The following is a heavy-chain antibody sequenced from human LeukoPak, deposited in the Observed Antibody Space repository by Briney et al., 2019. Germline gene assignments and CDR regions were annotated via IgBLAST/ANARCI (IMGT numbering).Heavy chain of an antibody. CDR1: GASIRSYF. CDR2: ISYSGST. Sequence: SETLSLTCSVSGASIRSYFWSWIRQPPGKGLEWIGYISYSGSTNYDPSLKSRVTISRDTAKNQFSLKLSSVTAADTAVYHCARGMQASRSSFNFDHWGQGTLVTVSS. CDR3: ARGMQASRSSFNFDH. D-gene: IGHD2-2*01. V-gene: IGHV4-59*01. J-gene: IGHJ4*02.